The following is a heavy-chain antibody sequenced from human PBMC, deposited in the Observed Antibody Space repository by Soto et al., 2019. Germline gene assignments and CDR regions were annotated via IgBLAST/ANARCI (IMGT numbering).Heavy chain of an antibody. CDR1: GGSISSGDYY. D-gene: IGHD3-22*01. Sequence: SETLSLTCTVSGGSISSGDYYWSWIRQPPGKGLEWIGYIYYSGSTYYNPSLKSRVTISVDTSKNQFSLKLSSVTAADTAVYYCASGIDDSSGYYLDYWGQGTLVTVSS. J-gene: IGHJ4*02. V-gene: IGHV4-30-4*01. CDR2: IYYSGST. CDR3: ASGIDDSSGYYLDY.